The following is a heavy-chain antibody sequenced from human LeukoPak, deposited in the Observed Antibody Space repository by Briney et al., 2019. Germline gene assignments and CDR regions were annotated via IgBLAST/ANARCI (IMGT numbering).Heavy chain of an antibody. Sequence: GASVKVSCKASGGTFSSYAISWVRQAPRQGLEWMGGIIPIFGTANYAQKFQGRVTITTDESTSTAYMELSSLRSEDTAVYYCARDSLAANWFDPWGQGTLVTVSS. CDR3: ARDSLAANWFDP. V-gene: IGHV1-69*05. CDR2: IIPIFGTA. CDR1: GGTFSSYA. J-gene: IGHJ5*02. D-gene: IGHD6-6*01.